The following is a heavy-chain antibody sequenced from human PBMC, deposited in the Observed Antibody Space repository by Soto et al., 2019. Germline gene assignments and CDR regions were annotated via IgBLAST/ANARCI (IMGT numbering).Heavy chain of an antibody. J-gene: IGHJ4*02. CDR2: INHSGST. V-gene: IGHV4-34*01. CDR3: ARVYGSGSYYNVIKKMYYFDY. D-gene: IGHD3-10*01. Sequence: PSETLSLTCAVYGGSFSGYYWSWIRQPPGKGLEWIGEINHSGSTNYNPSLKSRVTISVDTSKNQFSLKLSSVTAADTAVYYCARVYGSGSYYNVIKKMYYFDYWGQGTLVTVSS. CDR1: GGSFSGYY.